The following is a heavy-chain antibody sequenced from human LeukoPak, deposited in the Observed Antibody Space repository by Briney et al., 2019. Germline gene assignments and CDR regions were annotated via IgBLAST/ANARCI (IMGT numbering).Heavy chain of an antibody. CDR2: IYHSGST. Sequence: SETLSLTCTVSGYSISSGYYWGWIRQPPGKGLEWIGSIYHSGSTYYNPSLKSRVTISVDTSKNQFSLKLSSVTAADTAVYYCARGRIQPDYWGQGTLVTVSS. CDR3: ARGRIQPDY. D-gene: IGHD5-18*01. V-gene: IGHV4-38-2*02. J-gene: IGHJ4*02. CDR1: GYSISSGYY.